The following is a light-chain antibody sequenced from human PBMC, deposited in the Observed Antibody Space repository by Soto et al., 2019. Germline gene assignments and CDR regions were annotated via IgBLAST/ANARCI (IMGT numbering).Light chain of an antibody. J-gene: IGKJ1*01. CDR3: HHFGSLPET. CDR2: SAS. CDR1: QSGASRY. Sequence: EVVLTQSRGTLSLSPGERVTLSCRASQSGASRYLAWYQQKPGRAPRLLFYSASSRATGIPDRFSGSGSGTDFTLTISRLEPEDFAVYYCHHFGSLPETFGQGTNVE. V-gene: IGKV3-20*01.